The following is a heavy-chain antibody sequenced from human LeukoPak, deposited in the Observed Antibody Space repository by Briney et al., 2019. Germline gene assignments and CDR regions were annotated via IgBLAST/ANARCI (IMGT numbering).Heavy chain of an antibody. CDR3: AKSYDYWSGPYYMDV. CDR1: GFTFSSFG. Sequence: GGSLRLSCAASGFTFSSFGVHWVRQAPGKGLEWVAVISYDGNNKYYADSVKGRFTISRDNSKNTLYLQMSSLRAEDTAAYYCAKSYDYWSGPYYMDVWGKGTTVTVSS. V-gene: IGHV3-30*18. D-gene: IGHD3-3*01. CDR2: ISYDGNNK. J-gene: IGHJ6*03.